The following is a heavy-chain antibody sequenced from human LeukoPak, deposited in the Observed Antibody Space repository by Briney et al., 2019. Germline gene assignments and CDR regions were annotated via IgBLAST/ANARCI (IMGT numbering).Heavy chain of an antibody. Sequence: GGSLRLSCAASGFTLRSYGMHWVRQAPGKGLEWVAFIRYGASNKYNAYPVKGLSTIARNNSKKTLYLKMNSLRAEDTAVYYCAKDPSLYYWGQGTLVTVSS. V-gene: IGHV3-30*02. J-gene: IGHJ4*02. CDR1: GFTLRSYG. CDR2: IRYGASNK. CDR3: AKDPSLYY.